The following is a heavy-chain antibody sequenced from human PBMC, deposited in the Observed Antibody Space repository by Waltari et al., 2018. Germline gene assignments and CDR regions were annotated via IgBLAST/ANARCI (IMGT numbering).Heavy chain of an antibody. J-gene: IGHJ4*02. Sequence: QVQLQESGPGLVKPSQTLSLTCTVSGGSISSGGYYWSWIRQHPGKGLEWIRDIYDSWSTYYNPSLSSRVTISVDTSKNQFSLKLSAVTAADTAVYYCARERRDFTMVRGVIDYWGQGTLVTVPS. D-gene: IGHD3-10*01. CDR3: ARERRDFTMVRGVIDY. CDR2: IYDSWST. CDR1: GGSISSGGYY. V-gene: IGHV4-31*03.